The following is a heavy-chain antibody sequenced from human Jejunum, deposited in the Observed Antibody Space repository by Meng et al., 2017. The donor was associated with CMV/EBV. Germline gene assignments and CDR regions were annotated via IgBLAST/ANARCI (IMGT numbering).Heavy chain of an antibody. CDR2: VFYTCIT. J-gene: IGHJ6*02. D-gene: IGHD2-15*01. V-gene: IGHV4-39*07. CDR3: ARDPVEDVVAIPGRPNYYRYYGLNV. Sequence: WTPLPQMKGLELNGSVFYTCITFYNPSLMSRVAISTDQSKNQFSLKLTSVTVADKAVYYCARDPVEDVVAIPGRPNYYRYYGLNVWCQGTTVTVSS.